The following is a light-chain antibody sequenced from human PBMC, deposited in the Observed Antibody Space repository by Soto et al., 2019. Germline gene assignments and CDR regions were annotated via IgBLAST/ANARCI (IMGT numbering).Light chain of an antibody. CDR1: QSISSY. Sequence: DIQMTQSPSSLSASVGDRVTITCRASQSISSYLNWYQQKPGKAPKLLIYKASTLKSGVPSRFSGSGSGTEFTLTISSLQPDDFATYYCQQYNSYSQTFGQGTKVDIK. J-gene: IGKJ1*01. CDR2: KAS. V-gene: IGKV1-5*03. CDR3: QQYNSYSQT.